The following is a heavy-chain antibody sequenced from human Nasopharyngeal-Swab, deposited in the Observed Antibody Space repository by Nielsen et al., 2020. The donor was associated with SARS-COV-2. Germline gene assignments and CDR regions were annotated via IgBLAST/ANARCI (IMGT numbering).Heavy chain of an antibody. CDR3: ARAKKSGGTCEHTDY. V-gene: IGHV4-39*07. CDR1: GSAITRSSYY. J-gene: IGHJ4*02. CDR2: IYYSGFT. D-gene: IGHD6-25*01. Sequence: SETLSLTCTVSGSAITRSSYYWGWVRQPPGKGLEWSGCIYYSGFTSYNPSLKSRVTISADPSQNQLSLNLISVTAADTAEYYCARAKKSGGTCEHTDYWGQGTLATVSS.